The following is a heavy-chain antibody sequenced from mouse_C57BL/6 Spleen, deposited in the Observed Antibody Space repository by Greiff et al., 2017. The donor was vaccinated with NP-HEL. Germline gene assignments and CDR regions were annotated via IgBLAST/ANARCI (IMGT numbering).Heavy chain of an antibody. Sequence: VQLQESGAELVRPGASVTLSCKASGYTFTDYEMHWVKQTPVHGLEWIGAIDPETGGTAYNQKFKGKAILTADKSSSTAYMELRSLTSEDSAVYYCTTGFDYWGQGTTLTVSS. D-gene: IGHD4-1*01. CDR2: IDPETGGT. V-gene: IGHV1-15*01. CDR3: TTGFDY. J-gene: IGHJ2*01. CDR1: GYTFTDYE.